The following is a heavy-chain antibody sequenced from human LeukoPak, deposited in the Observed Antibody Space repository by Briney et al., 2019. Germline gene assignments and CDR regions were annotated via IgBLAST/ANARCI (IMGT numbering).Heavy chain of an antibody. J-gene: IGHJ4*02. D-gene: IGHD3-10*01. CDR3: ARIRGVITSSPFDY. V-gene: IGHV3-43D*03. Sequence: PGGSLRLSCAASGFTFEDYAMHWVRQAPGKGLEWVSLISWDGDTTYYADSVKGRFTISRDNAKNSLYLQMNSLRAEDTAVYYCARIRGVITSSPFDYWGQGTLVTVSS. CDR1: GFTFEDYA. CDR2: ISWDGDTT.